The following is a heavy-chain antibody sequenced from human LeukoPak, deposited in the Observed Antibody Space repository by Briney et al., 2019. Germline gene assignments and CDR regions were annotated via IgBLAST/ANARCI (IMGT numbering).Heavy chain of an antibody. CDR3: ARDITMVRN. D-gene: IGHD3-10*01. V-gene: IGHV3-9*01. CDR1: GFTFDDYA. CDR2: ISWNSGSI. J-gene: IGHJ4*02. Sequence: PGGSLRLSCAASGFTFDDYAMHWVRQAPGKGLEWVSGISWNSGSIGYADSVKGRFTISRDNAKNSLYLQMNSLRAEDTALYYCARDITMVRNWGQGTLVTVSS.